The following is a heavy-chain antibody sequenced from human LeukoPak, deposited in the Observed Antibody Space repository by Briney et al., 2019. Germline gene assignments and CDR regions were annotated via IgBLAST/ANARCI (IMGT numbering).Heavy chain of an antibody. CDR3: ARDGRYYDFWSGYYYYFDY. J-gene: IGHJ4*02. V-gene: IGHV1-18*04. Sequence: ASVKVSCKASGYTFTSYYMHWVRQAPGQGLEWMGWISAYNGNTNYAQKLQGRVTMTTDTSTSTAYMELRSLRSDDTAVYYCARDGRYYDFWSGYYYYFDYWGQGTLVTVSS. D-gene: IGHD3-3*01. CDR1: GYTFTSYY. CDR2: ISAYNGNT.